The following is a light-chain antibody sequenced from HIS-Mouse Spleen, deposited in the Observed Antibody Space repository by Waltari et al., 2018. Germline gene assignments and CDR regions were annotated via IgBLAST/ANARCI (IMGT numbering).Light chain of an antibody. Sequence: DIQMTQSPSSLSESVGDRVTIPCRASQSISSYLNWYQQKPGKAPKLLIYAASSLQSGVPSRFSGSGSGTDFTLTISSLQPEDFATYYCQRSYSTPRTFGQGTKVEIK. V-gene: IGKV1-39*01. J-gene: IGKJ1*01. CDR2: AAS. CDR3: QRSYSTPRT. CDR1: QSISSY.